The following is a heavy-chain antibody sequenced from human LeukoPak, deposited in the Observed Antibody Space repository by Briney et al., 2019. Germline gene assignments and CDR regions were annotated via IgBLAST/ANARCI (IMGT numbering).Heavy chain of an antibody. CDR1: GFAFNSYA. CDR3: AKVWNKWNYFDY. CDR2: ISGSAGAT. J-gene: IGHJ4*02. D-gene: IGHD1-1*01. V-gene: IGHV3-23*01. Sequence: GGSLRLSCAASGFAFNSYAMSWVRQAPGKGLEWVSGISGSAGATYYADSLKGRFTISRDNSKKTVYLQMNSLRGDDTAIYYCAKVWNKWNYFDYWGQGALVTVSA.